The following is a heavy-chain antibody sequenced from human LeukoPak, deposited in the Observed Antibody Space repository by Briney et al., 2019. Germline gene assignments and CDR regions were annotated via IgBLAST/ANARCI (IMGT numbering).Heavy chain of an antibody. CDR1: GGTISSGGYY. CDR2: IYYSGST. CDR3: ARTEIAAAGSFDY. Sequence: SQTLALTCTVSGGTISSGGYYWSWIRQHPGKGLEWIGYIYYSGSTNYNPSLKSRVTISVDPSRSQFSLKLSSVTAADTAVYYCARTEIAAAGSFDYWGQGTLVTVSS. J-gene: IGHJ4*02. D-gene: IGHD6-13*01. V-gene: IGHV4-31*03.